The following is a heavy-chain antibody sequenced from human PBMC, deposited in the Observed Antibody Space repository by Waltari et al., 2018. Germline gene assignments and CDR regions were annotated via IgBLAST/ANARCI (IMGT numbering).Heavy chain of an antibody. J-gene: IGHJ5*02. D-gene: IGHD5-12*01. V-gene: IGHV4-39*01. Sequence: QLQLQESGPGLVKPSETLSLTCTVSGGSISSSSYYWGWIRQSPGKGLEWIGSIYYSGSTYYNPTLKSQVTISGDTSKNQCSLKLSSVTAADTAVYYCARHWKKSGYRFDPWGQGTLVTVSS. CDR3: ARHWKKSGYRFDP. CDR1: GGSISSSSYY. CDR2: IYYSGST.